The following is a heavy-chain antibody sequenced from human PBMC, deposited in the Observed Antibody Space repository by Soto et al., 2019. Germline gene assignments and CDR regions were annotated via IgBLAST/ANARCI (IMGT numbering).Heavy chain of an antibody. Sequence: SETLSLTCTVSGGSISSYYWSWIRQPAGKGLEWIGRIYTSGSTNYNPSLKSRVTMPVDTSKNQFSLKLSSVTAADTAVYYCARYAGYCSSASCPSDAFDIWGQGTMVTVSS. V-gene: IGHV4-4*07. D-gene: IGHD2-2*01. J-gene: IGHJ3*02. CDR1: GGSISSYY. CDR2: IYTSGST. CDR3: ARYAGYCSSASCPSDAFDI.